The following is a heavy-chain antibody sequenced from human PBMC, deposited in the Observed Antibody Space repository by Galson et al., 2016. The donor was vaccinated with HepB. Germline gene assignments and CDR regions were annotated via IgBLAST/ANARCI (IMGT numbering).Heavy chain of an antibody. CDR1: GYNFTSYW. CDR2: IDPSDSYT. Sequence: QSGAEVKKPGESLRISCNGSGYNFTSYWVSWVRQMPGKGQEWMGRIDPSDSYTTYSPSLQGHVTISADMSISPAYLQWGSLKASDTAMYYCARNKGSRDGYNVWVPDALDIWGQGTMVTVSS. CDR3: ARNKGSRDGYNVWVPDALDI. D-gene: IGHD5-24*01. J-gene: IGHJ3*02. V-gene: IGHV5-10-1*01.